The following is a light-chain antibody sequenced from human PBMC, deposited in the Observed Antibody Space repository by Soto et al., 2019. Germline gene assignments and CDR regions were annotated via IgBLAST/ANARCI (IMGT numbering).Light chain of an antibody. CDR3: TSYTSTTTLV. J-gene: IGLJ2*01. CDR2: EAA. Sequence: QPVLTQPASVSGSPGQSITISCTGTSNDIGANNYVSWYQHHPGKAPKILIYEAANRPSGVSHRFSGSKSANTASLTISGLQAEDEADYFCTSYTSTTTLVFGGGTKLTVL. CDR1: SNDIGANNY. V-gene: IGLV2-14*01.